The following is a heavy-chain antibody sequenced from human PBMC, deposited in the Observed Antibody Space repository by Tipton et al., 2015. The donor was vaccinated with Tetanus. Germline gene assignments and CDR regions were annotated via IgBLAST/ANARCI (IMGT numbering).Heavy chain of an antibody. CDR2: VHPDSDNR. V-gene: IGHV1-2*02. CDR1: GYTFTGYY. J-gene: IGHJ4*02. D-gene: IGHD6-13*01. Sequence: QLVQSGAEVKKPGASVKVSCKASGYTFTGYYIHWVRQVPGQGLEWMGWVHPDSDNRKYDDKFQARVTMARDTSISTAYMELSGLTSDDTAVYYCARRGGRQQMLPKYLDYWGKGTLVTVSS. CDR3: ARRGGRQQMLPKYLDY.